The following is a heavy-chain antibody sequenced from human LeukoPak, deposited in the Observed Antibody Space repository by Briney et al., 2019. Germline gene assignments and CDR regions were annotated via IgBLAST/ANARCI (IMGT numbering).Heavy chain of an antibody. V-gene: IGHV3-7*01. J-gene: IGHJ4*02. D-gene: IGHD2-2*02. CDR2: IKQDGSEK. CDR1: GFTFSSYW. CDR3: TRVGYCSSTTCYIGDGFDY. Sequence: GSLRLSCAASGFTFSSYWMSWVRQAPGKGLEWVANIKQDGSEKYYVDSVKGRFTISRDNAKNSLYLQMNSLRAEDTAVYYCTRVGYCSSTTCYIGDGFDYWGQGTLVTVSS.